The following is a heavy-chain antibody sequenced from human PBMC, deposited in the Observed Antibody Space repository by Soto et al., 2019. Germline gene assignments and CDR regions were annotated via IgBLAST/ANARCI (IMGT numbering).Heavy chain of an antibody. CDR3: ARVRLGLEQRKYFDY. J-gene: IGHJ4*02. D-gene: IGHD3-16*01. V-gene: IGHV4-31*03. CDR2: IYYSGST. Sequence: QVQLQESGPGLVKPSQTLSLTCTVSGGSISSGGYYWSWIRQHPGKGLEWIGYIYYSGSTYYNPSLKSRVTTSVDTSKNQFSLKLSSVTAADTAVYYCARVRLGLEQRKYFDYWGQGTLVTVSS. CDR1: GGSISSGGYY.